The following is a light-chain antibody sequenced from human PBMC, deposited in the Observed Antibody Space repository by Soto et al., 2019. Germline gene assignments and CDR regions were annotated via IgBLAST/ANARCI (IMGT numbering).Light chain of an antibody. CDR3: LQDYNYPWT. CDR2: AAS. V-gene: IGKV1-6*01. Sequence: AIQMTQSPSSLSASVGDRVTITCRASQGIRNDLVWYQQKPGKAPKLLIYAASSLQSGVPSRFSGSGSGTDFTLTISSLQTEDFATYYCLQDYNYPWTFGQGTKVDIK. CDR1: QGIRND. J-gene: IGKJ1*01.